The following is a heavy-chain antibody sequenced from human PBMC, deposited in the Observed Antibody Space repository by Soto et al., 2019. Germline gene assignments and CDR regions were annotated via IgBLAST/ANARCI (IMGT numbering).Heavy chain of an antibody. D-gene: IGHD3-22*01. J-gene: IGHJ5*02. Sequence: SETLSLTCTVSGGSISSYYWSWIRQPPGKGLEWIGYIYYSGSTNYNPSLKSRVTISVDTSKNQFSLKLSSVTAADTAVYYCARERRYYYDSSGNWFDPWGQGTLVTVSS. CDR2: IYYSGST. CDR1: GGSISSYY. V-gene: IGHV4-59*12. CDR3: ARERRYYYDSSGNWFDP.